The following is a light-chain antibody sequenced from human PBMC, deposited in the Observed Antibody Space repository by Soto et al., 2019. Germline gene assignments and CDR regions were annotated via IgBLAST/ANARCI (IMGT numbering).Light chain of an antibody. Sequence: EVVLTQSPGTLSLSPGARATLSCRASQFVSSTYLAWYQQRPGQAPRLLIYGASSRATGIPDRFSGGGSETDFTLTISRLESEDSAVYYCQQYGISPLTFGGGTKVDIK. J-gene: IGKJ4*01. CDR2: GAS. CDR3: QQYGISPLT. V-gene: IGKV3-20*01. CDR1: QFVSSTY.